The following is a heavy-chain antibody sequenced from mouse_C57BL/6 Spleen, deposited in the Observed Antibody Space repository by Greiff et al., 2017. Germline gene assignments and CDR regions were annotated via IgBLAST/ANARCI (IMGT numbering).Heavy chain of an antibody. CDR2: IWTGGGT. J-gene: IGHJ3*01. Sequence: VNVVESGPGLVAPSQSLSITCTVSGFSLTSYAISWVRQPPGKGLEWLGVIWTGGGTNYNSALKSRLSISKDNSKSQVFLKMNSLQTDDTARYYCARDYYGNTWFAYWGQGTLVTVSA. CDR3: ARDYYGNTWFAY. D-gene: IGHD2-1*01. CDR1: GFSLTSYA. V-gene: IGHV2-9-1*01.